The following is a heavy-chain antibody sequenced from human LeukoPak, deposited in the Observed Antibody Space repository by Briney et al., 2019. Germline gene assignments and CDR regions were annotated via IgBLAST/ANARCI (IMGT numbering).Heavy chain of an antibody. D-gene: IGHD6-19*01. CDR3: AKWSLYSSGWYGYFDY. CDR1: GFTFSSYA. V-gene: IGHV3-23*01. Sequence: GGSLRLSCAASGFTFSSYAMSWVRQALGKGLEWVSTISGSGGSTYYADSVKGRFTISRDNSKNTLYLQMNSLRAEGTAVYYCAKWSLYSSGWYGYFDYWGQGTLVTVSS. CDR2: ISGSGGST. J-gene: IGHJ4*02.